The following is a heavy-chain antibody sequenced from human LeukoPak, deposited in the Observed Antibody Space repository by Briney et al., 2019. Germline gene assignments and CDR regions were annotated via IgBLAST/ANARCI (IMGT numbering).Heavy chain of an antibody. CDR1: GFTFSSYG. D-gene: IGHD3-22*01. V-gene: IGHV3-30*18. Sequence: GGSLRLSCAASGFTFSSYGMHWVRQAPGKGLEWVAVISYDGSNKYYAVSVKGRFTISRDNSKNTLYLQMNSLRAEDTAVYYCAKASTYYYDSSGYQYYYYYGMDVWGQGTTVTVSS. J-gene: IGHJ6*02. CDR2: ISYDGSNK. CDR3: AKASTYYYDSSGYQYYYYYGMDV.